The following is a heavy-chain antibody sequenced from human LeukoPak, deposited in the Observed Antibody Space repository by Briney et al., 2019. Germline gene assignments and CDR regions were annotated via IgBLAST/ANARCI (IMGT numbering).Heavy chain of an antibody. CDR3: ARESGYDSSGYYYAPGDY. D-gene: IGHD3-22*01. CDR1: GGTFSSYA. V-gene: IGHV1-3*01. Sequence: ASVKVSCKASGGTFSSYAISWVRQAPGQGLEWMGWINAGNGNTKYSQKFQGRVTITRDTSASTAYMELSSLRSEDTAVYYCARESGYDSSGYYYAPGDYWGQGTLVTVSS. CDR2: INAGNGNT. J-gene: IGHJ4*02.